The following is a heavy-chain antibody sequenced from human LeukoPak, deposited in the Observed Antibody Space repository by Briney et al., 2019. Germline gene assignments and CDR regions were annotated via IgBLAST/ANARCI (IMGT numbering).Heavy chain of an antibody. CDR2: IHYSGST. D-gene: IGHD6-13*01. CDR3: ARKGTIAPTGASHFDY. J-gene: IGHJ4*02. Sequence: SETLSLTCTVSGGSISSSSSTYYWGWIRQPPGKGLEWIGSIHYSGSTYYNPSLKSRVTISVDTSKNPFSVKLSSVTAADTAVYYCARKGTIAPTGASHFDYWGQGTLVTVSS. V-gene: IGHV4-39*01. CDR1: GGSISSSSSTYY.